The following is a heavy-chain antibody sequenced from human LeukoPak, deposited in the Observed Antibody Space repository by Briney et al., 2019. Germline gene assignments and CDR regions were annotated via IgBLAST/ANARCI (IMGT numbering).Heavy chain of an antibody. D-gene: IGHD2-21*01. J-gene: IGHJ3*02. CDR3: AINGCYRGVCDFDI. CDR2: IYRDGSI. Sequence: GGSLRLSCAASGFTVSSTHMSWVRQAPGKGLEWVSLIYRDGSIHYADSVKGRFTISRDNSKNTLYLQMKSLRAEDTAVYYCAINGCYRGVCDFDIWGQGTMVTVSS. V-gene: IGHV3-53*01. CDR1: GFTVSSTH.